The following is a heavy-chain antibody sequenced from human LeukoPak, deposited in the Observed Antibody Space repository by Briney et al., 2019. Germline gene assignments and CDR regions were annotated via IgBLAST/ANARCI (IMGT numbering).Heavy chain of an antibody. CDR1: GFTFSSYE. Sequence: QPGGSLRLSCAASGFTFSSYEMNWVRQAPGKGLEWVSYISSSGSTIYYANSVKGRFTISRDNAKNSLYLQMNSLRAEDTAVYYCAREDYYDSSGYSSFDYWGQGTLVTVSS. CDR3: AREDYYDSSGYSSFDY. J-gene: IGHJ4*02. CDR2: ISSSGSTI. D-gene: IGHD3-22*01. V-gene: IGHV3-48*03.